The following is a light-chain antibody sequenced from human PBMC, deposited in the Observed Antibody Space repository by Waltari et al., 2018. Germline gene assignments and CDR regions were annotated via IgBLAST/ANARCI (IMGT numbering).Light chain of an antibody. CDR3: QTGGHGTWV. Sequence: QLVLTQSPSASASLGASVKLTCTLSSGHSSNVIAWLQQQPEKGPRSLMKVNSDGSHNKGDGLPDRFAGSSSGAERYLTISSLQSEDEADYYCQTGGHGTWVFGGGTKLTVL. J-gene: IGLJ3*02. V-gene: IGLV4-69*01. CDR2: VNSDGSH. CDR1: SGHSSNV.